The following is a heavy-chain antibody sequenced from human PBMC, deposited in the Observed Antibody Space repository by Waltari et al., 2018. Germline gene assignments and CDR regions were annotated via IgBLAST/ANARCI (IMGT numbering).Heavy chain of an antibody. CDR1: GFSLSTSGVG. Sequence: QITLKESGPTLVKPTQTLTLTCTFSGFSLSTSGVGVGWFRQPPVKALDVLALLYWNDDKRYSPSLKCRLTITKDTSKNQVVLTMTNMDLVDTATYYCAHSGNCSSTSCYLLRWFDPWGQGTLVTVSS. D-gene: IGHD2-2*01. V-gene: IGHV2-5*01. CDR3: AHSGNCSSTSCYLLRWFDP. J-gene: IGHJ5*02. CDR2: LYWNDDK.